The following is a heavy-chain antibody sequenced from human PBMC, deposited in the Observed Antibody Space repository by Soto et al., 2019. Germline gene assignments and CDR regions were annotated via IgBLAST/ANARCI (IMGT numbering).Heavy chain of an antibody. CDR3: ARVSRYVVVVTASHYYFDY. CDR1: GGSISSGGYY. Sequence: QVQLQESGPGLVKPSQTLSLTCTVSGGSISSGGYYWSWIRQHPGKGLEWIGYIYYSGSTYYNPSLKTPLTISVDTSKNQFSLKLSSVTAADTAVYYCARVSRYVVVVTASHYYFDYWGQGTLVTVSS. V-gene: IGHV4-31*01. D-gene: IGHD2-21*02. CDR2: IYYSGST. J-gene: IGHJ4*02.